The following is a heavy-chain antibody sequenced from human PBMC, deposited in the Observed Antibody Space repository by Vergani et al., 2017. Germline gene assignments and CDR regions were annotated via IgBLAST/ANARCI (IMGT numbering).Heavy chain of an antibody. J-gene: IGHJ4*02. D-gene: IGHD1-1*01. V-gene: IGHV5-51*01. Sequence: EVVLVPSGPEMRKPGESLKISCKGSEYSFGNYWIGWVRQMPGKGLEWMGIIYPADSDTRYSPSFQGQVTISADKSISTAFLQWDSLKASDSALYYCARHTTYTDSWGQGTLVTVSS. CDR1: EYSFGNYW. CDR2: IYPADSDT. CDR3: ARHTTYTDS.